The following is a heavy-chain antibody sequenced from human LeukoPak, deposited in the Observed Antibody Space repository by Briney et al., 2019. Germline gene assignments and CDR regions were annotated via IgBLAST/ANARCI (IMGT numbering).Heavy chain of an antibody. D-gene: IGHD1-26*01. CDR2: ISSSSSYI. CDR1: GFTFSSYE. V-gene: IGHV3-21*01. CDR3: ASGPVGAPWGVDY. Sequence: GGSLRLSCAASGFTFSSYEMNWVRQAPGKGLEWVSSISSSSSYIYYADSVKGRFTISRDNAKNSLYLQMNSLRAEDTAVYYCASGPVGAPWGVDYWGQGTLVTVSS. J-gene: IGHJ4*02.